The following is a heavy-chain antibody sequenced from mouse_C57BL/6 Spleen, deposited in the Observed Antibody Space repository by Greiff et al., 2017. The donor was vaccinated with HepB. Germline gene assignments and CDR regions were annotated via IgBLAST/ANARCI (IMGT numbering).Heavy chain of an antibody. CDR3: ARHGLDSSGPWFAY. J-gene: IGHJ3*01. D-gene: IGHD3-2*02. CDR1: GFTFSSYT. V-gene: IGHV5-9*01. Sequence: EVQVVESGGGLVKPGGSLKLSCAASGFTFSSYTMSWVRQTPEKRLEWVATISGGGGNTYYPDSVKGRFTISRDNAKNTLYLQMSSLRSEDTALYYCARHGLDSSGPWFAYWGQGTLVTVSA. CDR2: ISGGGGNT.